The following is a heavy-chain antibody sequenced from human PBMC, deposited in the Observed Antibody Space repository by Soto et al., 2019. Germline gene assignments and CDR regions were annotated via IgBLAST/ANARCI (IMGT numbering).Heavy chain of an antibody. D-gene: IGHD4-17*01. J-gene: IGHJ4*02. Sequence: NTSETLSLTCAVSGGSISSYYWSWIRQPPGKGLEWIGYIYYSGSTNYNPSLKSPVTISVDTSKNQFSLKLSSVTAADTAVYYCARCATDYGDYVYYFDYWGQGTLVTVSS. V-gene: IGHV4-59*01. CDR2: IYYSGST. CDR1: GGSISSYY. CDR3: ARCATDYGDYVYYFDY.